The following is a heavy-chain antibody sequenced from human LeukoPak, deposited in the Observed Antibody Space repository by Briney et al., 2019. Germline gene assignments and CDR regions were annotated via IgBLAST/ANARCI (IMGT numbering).Heavy chain of an antibody. CDR3: ARDQAHSYRGSGCVDY. V-gene: IGHV3-48*02. J-gene: IGHJ4*02. Sequence: GGSLRLSCAASGFTFISYSMNWVRQAPGRGLGKVSYISSSRSTIYYADSVKGRFTISRDNAKNSLYLQMNSLRDEDTAVYYCARDQAHSYRGSGCVDYWGQGTLVTVSS. CDR2: ISSSRSTI. CDR1: GFTFISYS. D-gene: IGHD3-10*01.